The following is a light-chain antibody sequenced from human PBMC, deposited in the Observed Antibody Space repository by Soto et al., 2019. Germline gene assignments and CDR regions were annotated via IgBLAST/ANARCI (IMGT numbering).Light chain of an antibody. CDR1: QSVSSY. CDR2: DAS. Sequence: EIVLTQSPATLSLSPGERATLSCRASQSVSSYLAWYQQKPGQAPRLLIYDASNMATGIPARFSGSGSGTDFSLTISILEPEDFAIYYCQQRSNWPPVTFGGGTKVQIK. CDR3: QQRSNWPPVT. V-gene: IGKV3-11*01. J-gene: IGKJ4*01.